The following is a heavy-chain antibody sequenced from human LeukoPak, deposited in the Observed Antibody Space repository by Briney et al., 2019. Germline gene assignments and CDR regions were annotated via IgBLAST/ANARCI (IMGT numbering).Heavy chain of an antibody. Sequence: GGSLRLSCAGSGFSFSSHGMSWVRQAPWKGPEWVSSISSGSDYTFYADSVKGRFTISRDNSKNTLYLQMNSLRAGDTAIYHCAKIGVIGNWYYDVWGRGTLVTVSS. V-gene: IGHV3-23*01. J-gene: IGHJ2*01. CDR2: ISSGSDYT. D-gene: IGHD3-10*01. CDR1: GFSFSSHG. CDR3: AKIGVIGNWYYDV.